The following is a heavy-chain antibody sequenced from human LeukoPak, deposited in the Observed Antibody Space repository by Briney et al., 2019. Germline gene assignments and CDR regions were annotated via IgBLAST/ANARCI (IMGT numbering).Heavy chain of an antibody. CDR3: ARDTYYYDSKYAFDI. D-gene: IGHD3-22*01. CDR2: ISAYNGNT. CDR1: GYTFTSYG. J-gene: IGHJ3*02. Sequence: ASVKVSCKASGYTFTSYGIGWVRQAPGQGLEWMGWISAYNGNTNYAQEVQGRVTLATDTSTSTAYMELRSLRFDDTAVYYCARDTYYYDSKYAFDIWGQGTMVTVSS. V-gene: IGHV1-18*01.